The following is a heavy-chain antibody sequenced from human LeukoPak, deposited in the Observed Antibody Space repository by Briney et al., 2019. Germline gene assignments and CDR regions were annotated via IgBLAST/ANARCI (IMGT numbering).Heavy chain of an antibody. J-gene: IGHJ5*02. D-gene: IGHD5-18*01. CDR1: GFTFGDYA. Sequence: PGGSLRLSCTASGFTFGDYAMSWVRQAPGKGLEWVGRIKSKTDGGTTDYAAPVKGRFTISRDDSKNTLYLQMNSLKTEDTAVYYCTTDLGYSYVTGFDPWGQGTLVTVSS. CDR3: TTDLGYSYVTGFDP. CDR2: IKSKTDGGTT. V-gene: IGHV3-15*01.